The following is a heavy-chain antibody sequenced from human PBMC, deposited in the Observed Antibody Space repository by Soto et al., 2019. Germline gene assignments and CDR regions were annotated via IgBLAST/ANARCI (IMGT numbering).Heavy chain of an antibody. J-gene: IGHJ6*02. Sequence: QVQLQESGPGLVKPSGSLSLTYAGSGGSVSSSNWWSWVRQPPGKGLEWIGEIYHSGSTNYNPSLKRRVTISLDKSKNQFSLQLTSVTAEDTAVYYCARDERSVSTKWGYYCYGMDVWGQGTTVTVSS. CDR1: GGSVSSSNW. CDR2: IYHSGST. CDR3: ARDERSVSTKWGYYCYGMDV. V-gene: IGHV4-4*02. D-gene: IGHD1-26*01.